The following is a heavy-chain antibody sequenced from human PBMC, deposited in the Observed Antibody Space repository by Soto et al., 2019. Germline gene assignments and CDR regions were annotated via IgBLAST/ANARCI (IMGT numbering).Heavy chain of an antibody. J-gene: IGHJ3*02. CDR3: VRVCPGGAFDI. CDR2: IRNKANGYTT. D-gene: IGHD3-10*02. V-gene: IGHV3-72*01. Sequence: EVQLVESGGGLVQPGGSLTLSCTASGFSFSDHYMDWARQAPGKGLEWVGRIRNKANGYTTGFAASVRGRFAISRDDSNNSLYLQMNSLKPEDTAVYYCVRVCPGGAFDIRGQGTRATVSS. CDR1: GFSFSDHY.